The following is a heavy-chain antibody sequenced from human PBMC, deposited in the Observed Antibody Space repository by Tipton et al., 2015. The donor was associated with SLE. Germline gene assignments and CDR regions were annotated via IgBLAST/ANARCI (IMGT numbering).Heavy chain of an antibody. CDR2: IYYSGTT. CDR1: GGSISSYY. D-gene: IGHD1-7*01. CDR3: TRVPRYNWNYIAD. J-gene: IGHJ4*02. Sequence: GLVKPSETLSLTCTVSGGSISSYYWNWIRQSPGKGLEWIGSIYYSGTTKYNPSLESRVTMSVDPAKNQFSLKLTSVTAADTAVYYCTRVPRYNWNYIADWGQGTLVSVSS. V-gene: IGHV4-59*08.